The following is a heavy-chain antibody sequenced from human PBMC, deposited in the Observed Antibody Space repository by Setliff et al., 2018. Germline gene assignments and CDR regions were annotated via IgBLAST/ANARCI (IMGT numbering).Heavy chain of an antibody. CDR3: ASGLNILTGYYYYYGMDV. Sequence: ASVKVSCKASGYTFTSYYMHWVRQAPGQGLEWVGIINPSGGSTSYAQKFQGRVTMTRDTSTSTVYMELSSLRSEDTAVYYCASGLNILTGYYYYYGMDVWGQGTTVTVSS. CDR1: GYTFTSYY. D-gene: IGHD3-9*01. V-gene: IGHV1-46*01. J-gene: IGHJ6*02. CDR2: INPSGGST.